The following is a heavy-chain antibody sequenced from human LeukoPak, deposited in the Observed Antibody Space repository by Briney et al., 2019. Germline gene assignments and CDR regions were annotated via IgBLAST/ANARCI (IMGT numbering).Heavy chain of an antibody. CDR3: ARVVTTDDY. V-gene: IGHV3-74*01. J-gene: IGHJ4*02. Sequence: GGSLRLSCAAPGFTFSTYWMHWVRQAPGKGLVWVSRINSDGSTTTYADSVKGRFTISRDNAKSTLYLQMNSLRAEDTAVYYCARVVTTDDYWGQGTLVTVSS. D-gene: IGHD4-17*01. CDR1: GFTFSTYW. CDR2: INSDGSTT.